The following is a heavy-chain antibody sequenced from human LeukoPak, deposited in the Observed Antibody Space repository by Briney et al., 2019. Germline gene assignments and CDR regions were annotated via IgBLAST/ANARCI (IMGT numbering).Heavy chain of an antibody. V-gene: IGHV3-23*01. D-gene: IGHD6-13*01. J-gene: IGHJ4*02. CDR3: AKDLTQQLEHLDF. CDR2: ISSGGYST. CDR1: GFTFSNYA. Sequence: PGGSLRLSCAASGFTFSNYAMSWVRQAPGKGLDWVLGISSGGYSTYYADSVKGRFTISRDNSKNTLYLQMNSLRAEDTAVYYCAKDLTQQLEHLDFWGQGTLVTVSS.